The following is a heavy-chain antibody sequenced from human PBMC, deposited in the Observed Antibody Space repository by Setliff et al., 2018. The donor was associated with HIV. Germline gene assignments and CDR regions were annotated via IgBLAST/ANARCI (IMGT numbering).Heavy chain of an antibody. D-gene: IGHD3-3*01. J-gene: IGHJ5*02. V-gene: IGHV4-39*07. CDR1: GDSIISGSYY. Sequence: PSETLSLTCTVTGDSIISGSYYWAWIRQPPGKGLEWIGTIYNGGASHYNPSLKSRVIIFLDPSKNQFSLELTSVTAADTAVYYCAREAPSEPTRYYNFWSGYPDWFDPWGPGTLVAVSS. CDR2: IYNGGAS. CDR3: AREAPSEPTRYYNFWSGYPDWFDP.